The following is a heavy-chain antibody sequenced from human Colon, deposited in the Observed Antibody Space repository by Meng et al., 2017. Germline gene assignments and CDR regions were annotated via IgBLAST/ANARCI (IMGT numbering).Heavy chain of an antibody. CDR2: INYSGST. CDR3: ARGLVSAVTPGRIFDY. Sequence: QVQLQESGPGLVKPSQNLSLTCTVAGGSISSGDYYWSWIRQPPGKGLEWIGYINYSGSTYYNPSLKSRVFISVDTSRNQFSLKLNSVTAADTAVYYCARGLVSAVTPGRIFDYWGQGNLVTVSS. V-gene: IGHV4-30-4*01. CDR1: GGSISSGDYY. D-gene: IGHD2-2*01. J-gene: IGHJ4*02.